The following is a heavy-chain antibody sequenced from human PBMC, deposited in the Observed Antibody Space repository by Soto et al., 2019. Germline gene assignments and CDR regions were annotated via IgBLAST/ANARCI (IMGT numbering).Heavy chain of an antibody. CDR3: ARGSCSSTSCYIPNWFDP. D-gene: IGHD2-2*02. CDR2: IYYSGST. Sequence: PSETLSLTCTVSGGSISSGGYYWSWIRQHPGKGLEWIGYIYYSGSTYYNPSLKSRVTISVDTSKNQFSLKLSSVTAADTAVYYCARGSCSSTSCYIPNWFDPWGQGTLVTVSS. CDR1: GGSISSGGYY. J-gene: IGHJ5*02. V-gene: IGHV4-31*03.